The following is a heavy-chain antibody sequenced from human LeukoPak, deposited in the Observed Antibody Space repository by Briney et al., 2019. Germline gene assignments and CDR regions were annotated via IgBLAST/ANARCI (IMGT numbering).Heavy chain of an antibody. CDR2: INHSGST. V-gene: IGHV4-34*01. Sequence: PSETLSLTCAVYVGSFSGYYWSWIRQPPGKGLEGMGEINHSGSTNYNPSLKSRVTISVDTSKNQSPLKLSSVPAADTAVYYCATAYWGSRKPPDAFDIWGQGTMVTVSS. D-gene: IGHD7-27*01. J-gene: IGHJ3*02. CDR1: VGSFSGYY. CDR3: ATAYWGSRKPPDAFDI.